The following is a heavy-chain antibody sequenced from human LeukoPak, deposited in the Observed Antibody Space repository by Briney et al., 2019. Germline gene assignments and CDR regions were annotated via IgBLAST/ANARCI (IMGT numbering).Heavy chain of an antibody. CDR1: GYTFTSYG. CDR3: ARGPRGIAVAGTFQH. D-gene: IGHD6-19*01. CDR2: ISACNGNT. V-gene: IGHV1-18*01. J-gene: IGHJ1*01. Sequence: ASVKVSCKASGYTFTSYGISWVRQAPGQGLEWMGWISACNGNTNYAQKLQGRVTMTTDTSTSTAYMELRSLRSDDTAVYYCARGPRGIAVAGTFQHWGQGPLVTVSS.